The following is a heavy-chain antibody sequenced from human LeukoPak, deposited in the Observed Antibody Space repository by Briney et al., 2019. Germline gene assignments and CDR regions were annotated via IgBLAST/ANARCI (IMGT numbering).Heavy chain of an antibody. V-gene: IGHV3-21*01. J-gene: IGHJ4*02. D-gene: IGHD4-11*01. CDR1: GLTFSSYS. CDR3: ARDGGTVTTSHDY. Sequence: GGSRRRSCAASGLTFSSYSMNRVRQAPGRGMEWVSSISSSSSYIYYADSVKGRFTISRDNAKNSLYLQMNSLRAEDTAVYYCARDGGTVTTSHDYWGQGTLVTVSS. CDR2: ISSSSSYI.